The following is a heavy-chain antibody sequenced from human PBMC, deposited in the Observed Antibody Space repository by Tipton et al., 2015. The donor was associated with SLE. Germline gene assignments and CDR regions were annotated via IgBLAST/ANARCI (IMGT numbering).Heavy chain of an antibody. V-gene: IGHV3-49*04. CDR3: TREGLGGSYFDY. CDR2: IRSNTYGGTT. Sequence: SLRLSCTASGFSFGDYAMTWVRQAPGKGLEWVGFIRSNTYGGTTQYAASVKGRFTISRDDSKSIAYLQMNSLKTEDTAVYYCTREGLGGSYFDYWGQGTLVTVSS. CDR1: GFSFGDYA. D-gene: IGHD1-26*01. J-gene: IGHJ4*02.